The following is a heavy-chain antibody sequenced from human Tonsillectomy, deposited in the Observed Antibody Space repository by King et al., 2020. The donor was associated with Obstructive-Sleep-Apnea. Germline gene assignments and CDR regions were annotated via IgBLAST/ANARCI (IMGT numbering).Heavy chain of an antibody. V-gene: IGHV3-15*01. Sequence: QLVQSGGGLVKPGGSLRLSCAASGFTFSNAWMSWVRQAPGKGLEWVGRIKSKTDGGTTDYAAPVKGTFTISRDDSKNTLYLQMNSLKTEDTAVYYCTTVLFEWLPPALNGMDVWGQGTTVTVSS. CDR3: TTVLFEWLPPALNGMDV. CDR2: IKSKTDGGTT. CDR1: GFTFSNAW. D-gene: IGHD3-3*01. J-gene: IGHJ6*02.